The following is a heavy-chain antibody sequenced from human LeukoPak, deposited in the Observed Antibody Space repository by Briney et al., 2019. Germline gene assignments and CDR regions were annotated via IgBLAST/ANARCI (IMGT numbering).Heavy chain of an antibody. Sequence: SQTFSLTCGISGDSVSSNSAAWNWIRQSPSRGLEWLGRTYYRSKWFINYAPSVKSRIIVNPDTPKNQVSLQLNSVTSEDTAVYYCTRSDCSSGRCPGFDNWGQGTLVTVSS. J-gene: IGHJ4*02. CDR3: TRSDCSSGRCPGFDN. CDR2: TYYRSKWFI. D-gene: IGHD2-15*01. CDR1: GDSVSSNSAA. V-gene: IGHV6-1*01.